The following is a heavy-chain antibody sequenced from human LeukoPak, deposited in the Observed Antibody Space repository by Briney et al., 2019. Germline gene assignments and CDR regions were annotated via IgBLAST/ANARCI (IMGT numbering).Heavy chain of an antibody. V-gene: IGHV3-43*02. J-gene: IGHJ4*02. CDR2: ISGDGGST. CDR1: GFTFDDYA. Sequence: GGSLRLSCAASGFTFDDYAMHWVRQAPGKGLEWVSLISGDGGSTIYADSVKGRFSISRDNSKNSLYLRMNSLRTEDTALYYCAKVPLKGYNYGYYFDYWGQGTLVTVSS. D-gene: IGHD5-18*01. CDR3: AKVPLKGYNYGYYFDY.